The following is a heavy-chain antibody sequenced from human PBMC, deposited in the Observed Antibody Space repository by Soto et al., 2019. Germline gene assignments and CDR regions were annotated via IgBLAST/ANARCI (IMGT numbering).Heavy chain of an antibody. CDR3: ARDPVNYYGSWTYGMDV. Sequence: VQLVESGGGVVQPGRSLRLSCAASGLTLSRFAMHWVRQAPGKGLEWVAVIGYDGSNKDYADSVKGRFTISRDNSRHTIYLQMNSLRPEDTAVYYCARDPVNYYGSWTYGMDVWGQGTTVTVSS. CDR1: GLTLSRFA. J-gene: IGHJ6*02. CDR2: IGYDGSNK. V-gene: IGHV3-30-3*01. D-gene: IGHD3-10*01.